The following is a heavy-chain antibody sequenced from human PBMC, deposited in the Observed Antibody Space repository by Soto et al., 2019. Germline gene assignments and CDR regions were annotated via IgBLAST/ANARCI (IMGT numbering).Heavy chain of an antibody. V-gene: IGHV4-31*03. CDR3: ARDLITMTSP. J-gene: IGHJ5*02. D-gene: IGHD3-22*01. Sequence: PSETLSLTCTVSGGSISSGGYYWSWIRQHPGKGLEWIGYIYYSGSTYYNPSLKSRVTISVDTSKSQFSLRLSSVTAADTAVYYCARDLITMTSPWGQGTLVTVSS. CDR2: IYYSGST. CDR1: GGSISSGGYY.